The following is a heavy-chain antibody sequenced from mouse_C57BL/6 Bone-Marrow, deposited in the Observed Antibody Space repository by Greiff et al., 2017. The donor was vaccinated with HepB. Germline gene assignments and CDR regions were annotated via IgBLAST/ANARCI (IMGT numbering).Heavy chain of an antibody. J-gene: IGHJ3*01. Sequence: QVQLQQSGAELVRPGASVKLSCKASGYTFTDYYINWVKQRPGQGLEWIARIYPGSGNTYYNEKFKGKATLTAEKSSSTAYMQLSSLTSEDSAVYFCARGYYEAYWGQGTLVTVSA. D-gene: IGHD2-4*01. V-gene: IGHV1-76*01. CDR1: GYTFTDYY. CDR3: ARGYYEAY. CDR2: IYPGSGNT.